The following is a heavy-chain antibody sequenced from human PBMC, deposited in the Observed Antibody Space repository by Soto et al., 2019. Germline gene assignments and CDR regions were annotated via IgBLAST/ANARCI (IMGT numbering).Heavy chain of an antibody. Sequence: EVQLVESGGGLVNPGESLRLSCTASGFTFADAWMIWVRQAPGRGLEWLALIRTPTDGVTTAYAAPVKGRFTISRDDSKNTVDLQMENMRTEDSAVYYCATPSATYIDYWGPGTLVTVSS. D-gene: IGHD1-26*01. CDR3: ATPSATYIDY. CDR1: GFTFADAW. V-gene: IGHV3-15*01. J-gene: IGHJ4*01. CDR2: IRTPTDGVTT.